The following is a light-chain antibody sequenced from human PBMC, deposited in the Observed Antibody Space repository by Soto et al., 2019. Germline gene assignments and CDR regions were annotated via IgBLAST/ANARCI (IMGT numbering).Light chain of an antibody. CDR2: GNI. CDR3: QSHDSSLSGGV. V-gene: IGLV1-40*01. J-gene: IGLJ3*02. CDR1: GSNIGAGYD. Sequence: QSVLTQPPSVSGAPGQKVTISCTGSGSNIGAGYDVHWYQQLPGTAPKLLIYGNINRPSGVPDRFSGFKSGTSASLAITGLQAEDEADYDCQSHDSSLSGGVFGGGTKLTVL.